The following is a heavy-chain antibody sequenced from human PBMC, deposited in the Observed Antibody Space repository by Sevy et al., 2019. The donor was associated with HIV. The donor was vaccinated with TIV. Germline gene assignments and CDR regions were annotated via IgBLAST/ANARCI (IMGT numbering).Heavy chain of an antibody. J-gene: IGHJ5*02. D-gene: IGHD6-6*01. CDR2: INPSGGST. CDR3: AREGSSSSKGNWFDP. V-gene: IGHV1-46*03. CDR1: GYTFTSYY. Sequence: ASVKVSCKASGYTFTSYYMHWVRQAPGQGLAWMGIINPSGGSTSYAQKFQGRVTMTRDTSTSTVYMELSSLRSEDTAVYYCAREGSSSSKGNWFDPWGQGTLVTVSS.